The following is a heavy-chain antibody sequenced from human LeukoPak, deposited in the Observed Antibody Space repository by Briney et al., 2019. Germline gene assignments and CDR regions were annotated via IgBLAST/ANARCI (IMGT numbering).Heavy chain of an antibody. D-gene: IGHD3-22*01. J-gene: IGHJ4*02. V-gene: IGHV4-59*01. CDR1: GGSISSYD. CDR3: AKDPTDFDSSGQTYFDY. CDR2: IYYSGST. Sequence: PSETLSLTCTVSGGSISSYDWSWIRQPPGKGLEWIGYIYYSGSTNYNPSLKSRVTISVDTSKNQFSLKLSSVTAADTAVYYCAKDPTDFDSSGQTYFDYWGQGSLVTVSS.